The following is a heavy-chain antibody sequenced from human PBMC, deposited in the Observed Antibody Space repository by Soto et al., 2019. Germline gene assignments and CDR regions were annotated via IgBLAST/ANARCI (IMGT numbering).Heavy chain of an antibody. V-gene: IGHV4-59*12. CDR2: IYYSGDT. CDR3: ARGAQYGSGSYNYYMDV. Sequence: PSETLSLTCTVSGGSISSYYWSWIRQPPGKGLEWIGYIYYSGDTNYNSSLKSRVTISVDTSKNQFSLKLSSVTAADTAVYYCARGAQYGSGSYNYYMDVWGKGTTVTVSS. D-gene: IGHD3-10*01. J-gene: IGHJ6*03. CDR1: GGSISSYY.